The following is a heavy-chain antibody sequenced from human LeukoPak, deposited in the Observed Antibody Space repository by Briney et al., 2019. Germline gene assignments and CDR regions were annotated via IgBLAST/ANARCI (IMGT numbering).Heavy chain of an antibody. D-gene: IGHD3-10*01. CDR1: GDSVSSNSAA. Sequence: SQTLSLTCAISGDSVSSNSAAWNWIRQSPSRGLEWLGRTYYRSKWYNDYAVSVKSRITINPDTSKNQFSLQLNSVTPEDTAVYYCARDRGLRGWESYYYYYYMDVWGKGTTVTVSS. J-gene: IGHJ6*03. V-gene: IGHV6-1*01. CDR2: TYYRSKWYN. CDR3: ARDRGLRGWESYYYYYYMDV.